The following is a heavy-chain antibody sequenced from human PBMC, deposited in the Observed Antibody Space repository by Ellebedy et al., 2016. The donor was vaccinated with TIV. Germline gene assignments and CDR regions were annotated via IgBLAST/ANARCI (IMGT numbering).Heavy chain of an antibody. V-gene: IGHV3-43*01. D-gene: IGHD3-22*01. CDR1: GFTFDDYT. CDR2: ISWDGCST. Sequence: GGSLRLSCAASGFTFDDYTMHWVRQAPGKGLEWVSLISWDGCSTYYADSVKGRFTISRDNSKNSLYLQMNSLRTEDTALYYCAKACDSSGYYPYYYYGMDVWGQGTTVTVSS. CDR3: AKACDSSGYYPYYYYGMDV. J-gene: IGHJ6*02.